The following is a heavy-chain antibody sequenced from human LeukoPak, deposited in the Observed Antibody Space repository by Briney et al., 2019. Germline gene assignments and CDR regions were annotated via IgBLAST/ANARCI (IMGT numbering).Heavy chain of an antibody. D-gene: IGHD2-2*01. J-gene: IGHJ4*02. V-gene: IGHV3-48*03. CDR1: GFTFSSYE. Sequence: GGSLRLSCAASGFTFSSYEMHWVRQAPGKGLEWVSYISSSCSSIYYADSVKGRFTISRYNAKNSLYLQMNNLRAEDTAVYYCARKYCSSTSCLFDCWGQGTLVTVSS. CDR2: ISSSCSSI. CDR3: ARKYCSSTSCLFDC.